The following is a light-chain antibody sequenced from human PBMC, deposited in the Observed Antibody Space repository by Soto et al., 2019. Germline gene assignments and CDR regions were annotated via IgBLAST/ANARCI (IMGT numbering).Light chain of an antibody. CDR1: QTIDSW. V-gene: IGKV1-5*03. CDR3: QQYHTYSGT. J-gene: IGKJ1*01. CDR2: KAS. Sequence: DIPMTQSPSTLSASVGDRVTITCRASQTIDSWLAWYQQRPGKPPNLLIYKASTLVSGVPSRFSGSGSGTEFTLTINSLQPDDFATYYCQQYHTYSGTFGQGTKVEIK.